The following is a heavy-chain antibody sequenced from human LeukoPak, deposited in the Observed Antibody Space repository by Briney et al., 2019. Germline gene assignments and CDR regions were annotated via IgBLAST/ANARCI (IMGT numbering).Heavy chain of an antibody. CDR2: ISSNGGST. CDR3: ASPSSGQSFDI. D-gene: IGHD6-19*01. J-gene: IGHJ3*02. V-gene: IGHV3-64*04. CDR1: GFTFSSYA. Sequence: GGSLRLSCSASGFTFSSYAMHWVRQAPGKGLEYVSAISSNGGSTYYADSVKGRFTISRDNSKNTLYLQMHSLRAEDTAVYYCASPSSGQSFDIWGQGTMVTVS.